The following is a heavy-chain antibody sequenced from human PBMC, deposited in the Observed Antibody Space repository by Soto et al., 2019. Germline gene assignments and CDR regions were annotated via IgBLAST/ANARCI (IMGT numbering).Heavy chain of an antibody. Sequence: ASVKVSCKVSGYTLTELSMHWGRQAPGKGLEWMGGFDPEDGETIYAQKFQGRVTMTEDTSTDTAFMELSSLRSEDTAVYYCATSSSSWYEYYFDYWGQGTLVTVSS. D-gene: IGHD6-13*01. CDR3: ATSSSSWYEYYFDY. CDR2: FDPEDGET. J-gene: IGHJ4*02. V-gene: IGHV1-24*01. CDR1: GYTLTELS.